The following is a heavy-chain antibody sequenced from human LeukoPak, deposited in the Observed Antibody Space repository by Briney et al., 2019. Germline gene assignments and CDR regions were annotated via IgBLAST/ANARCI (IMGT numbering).Heavy chain of an antibody. J-gene: IGHJ5*02. CDR1: GFTFSTYA. CDR3: ARLLGESTIYDL. D-gene: IGHD1-26*01. V-gene: IGHV3-23*01. Sequence: PGGSLRLSCAASGFTFSTYAMSWVRQAPGKGLEWVSSICGSGSSIHCVDSYYRDSVKGRFTISRDNSKDTLYLQMNSLRDEDTAIYYCARLLGESTIYDLWGQGTLVTVSS. CDR2: ICGSGSSIHCVDS.